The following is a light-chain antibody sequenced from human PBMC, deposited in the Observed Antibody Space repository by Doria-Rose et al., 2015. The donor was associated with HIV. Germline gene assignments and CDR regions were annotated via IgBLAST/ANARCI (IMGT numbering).Light chain of an antibody. Sequence: QPGLTQPPSVSAAPGQKVTISCSGSSSNIGNNYVSWYQQLPGTAPKLFIYDNNKRPSGIPDRFSGSKSGTSATLGITGLQTGDEADYYCATWDSSLSAVVFGGGSKVTVL. J-gene: IGLJ2*01. CDR3: ATWDSSLSAVV. V-gene: IGLV1-51*01. CDR1: SSNIGNNY. CDR2: DNN.